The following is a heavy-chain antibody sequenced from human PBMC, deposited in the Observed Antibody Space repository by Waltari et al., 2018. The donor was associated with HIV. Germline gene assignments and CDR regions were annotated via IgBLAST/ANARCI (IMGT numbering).Heavy chain of an antibody. CDR3: AKGNYDVLTGYYGPSFEY. CDR1: GFTFSSYS. CDR2: IRGDGNST. Sequence: EVQLVESGGTLVQPGGSLRLSCSASGFTFSSYSIHWVRQTPGKGLEYFSAIRGDGNSTYYAGSLKGRFTNTRENSKNPVWLQMRSLRVGDTAFYYCAKGNYDVLTGYYGPSFEYWGQGTLVTVSS. J-gene: IGHJ4*02. D-gene: IGHD3-9*01. V-gene: IGHV3-64D*06.